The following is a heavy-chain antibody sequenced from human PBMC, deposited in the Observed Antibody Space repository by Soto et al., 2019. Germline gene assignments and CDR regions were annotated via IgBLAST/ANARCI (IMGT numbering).Heavy chain of an antibody. CDR3: ARVRDGDYYDSSGYSDY. CDR2: IKQDGSEK. Sequence: ESGGGLVQPGGSLRLSCAASGFTFSSYWMSWVRQAPGKGLEWVANIKQDGSEKYYVDSVKGRFTISRDNAKNSLYLQMNSLRAEDTAVYYCARVRDGDYYDSSGYSDYWGQGTLVTVSS. V-gene: IGHV3-7*01. J-gene: IGHJ4*02. CDR1: GFTFSSYW. D-gene: IGHD3-22*01.